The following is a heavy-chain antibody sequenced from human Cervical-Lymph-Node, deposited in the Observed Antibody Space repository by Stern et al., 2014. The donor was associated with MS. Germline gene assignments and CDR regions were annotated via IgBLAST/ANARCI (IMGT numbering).Heavy chain of an antibody. Sequence: EVQLVESGGGLVQPRGSLRLPCVASGFTFSRDWMHWVRQTPGKGLVWVSRINTDGTSTYYADSVKGRFTISRDNARNTLYLQMNSLRAEDTAVYYCARAPLMGAWAGGYYYYGMDVWGQGTTVTVSS. D-gene: IGHD1-26*01. V-gene: IGHV3-74*01. CDR2: INTDGTST. J-gene: IGHJ6*02. CDR3: ARAPLMGAWAGGYYYYGMDV. CDR1: GFTFSRDW.